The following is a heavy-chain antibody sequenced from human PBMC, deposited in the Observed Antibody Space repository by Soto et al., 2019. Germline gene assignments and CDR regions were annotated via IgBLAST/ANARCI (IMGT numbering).Heavy chain of an antibody. D-gene: IGHD1-1*01. CDR2: ISHSGST. Sequence: QVQLQQWGAGLLKPSETLSLTCAVSSGPFSGYYWSWIRQSPGKGLEWIGEISHSGSTTYNPSLKNRVTISVDTSKNQFSLKLSSVTAADTAVYYCAISYITNDAFDIWGQGTLVTVSS. J-gene: IGHJ3*02. CDR1: SGPFSGYY. CDR3: AISYITNDAFDI. V-gene: IGHV4-34*01.